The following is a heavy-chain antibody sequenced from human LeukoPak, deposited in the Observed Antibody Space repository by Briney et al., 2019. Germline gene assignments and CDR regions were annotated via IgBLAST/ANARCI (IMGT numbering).Heavy chain of an antibody. D-gene: IGHD1-26*01. CDR1: GYSFTIYY. CDR3: ARDSSGSYDH. V-gene: IGHV1-46*01. J-gene: IGHJ5*02. Sequence: ASVKVSCKASGYSFTIYYMQWLRQAPGQGLEWMGIIDPSGGSTGYAPKFQGRVIMTRDTSTSTVYMDLSSLRSEDTAVYYCARDSSGSYDHWGQGTLVTVSS. CDR2: IDPSGGST.